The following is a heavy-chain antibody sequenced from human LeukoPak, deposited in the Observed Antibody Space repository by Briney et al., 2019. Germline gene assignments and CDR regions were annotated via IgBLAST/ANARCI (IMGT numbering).Heavy chain of an antibody. D-gene: IGHD3-22*01. CDR1: GFTFSSYG. Sequence: GGSLRLSCAASGFTFSSYGMHWVRQAPDKGLEWVAVIWCDGSNKYYADSVKGRFTISRDNSKNTLYLQMNSLRAEDTAVYYCAREYYDSSGYYYENYFDYWGQGTLVTVSS. J-gene: IGHJ4*02. V-gene: IGHV3-33*01. CDR3: AREYYDSSGYYYENYFDY. CDR2: IWCDGSNK.